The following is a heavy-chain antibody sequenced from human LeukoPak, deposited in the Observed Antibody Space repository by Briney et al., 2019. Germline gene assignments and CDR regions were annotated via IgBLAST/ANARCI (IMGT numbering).Heavy chain of an antibody. J-gene: IGHJ4*02. CDR1: GGSISSGGYY. V-gene: IGHV4-31*03. CDR3: ARSSDSSSWYSIYFDY. D-gene: IGHD6-13*01. CDR2: TYYSGST. Sequence: SETLSLTCTVSGGSISSGGYYWSWIRQHPGKGLEWIGYTYYSGSTYYNPSLKSRVTISVDTSKNQFSLKLSSVTAADTAVYYCARSSDSSSWYSIYFDYWGQGTLVTVSS.